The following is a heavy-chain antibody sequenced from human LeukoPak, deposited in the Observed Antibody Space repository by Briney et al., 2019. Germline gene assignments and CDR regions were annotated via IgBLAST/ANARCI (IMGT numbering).Heavy chain of an antibody. CDR3: ARGFDY. CDR1: GFTFNRNA. V-gene: IGHV4-34*01. CDR2: INHSGST. Sequence: GSLRLSCAASGFTFNRNAISWIRQPPGKGLEWIGEINHSGSTNYNPSLKSRVTISVDTSKNQFSLKLSSVTAADTAVYYCARGFDYWGQGTLVTVSS. J-gene: IGHJ4*02.